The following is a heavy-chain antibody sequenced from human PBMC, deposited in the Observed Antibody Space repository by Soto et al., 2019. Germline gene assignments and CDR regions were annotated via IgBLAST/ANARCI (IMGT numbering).Heavy chain of an antibody. D-gene: IGHD5-12*01. CDR2: ISGSGAST. Sequence: PEGSLRLSCAASRFTFSSYAMTWVRQAPGKGLEWVSSISGSGASTYYADSVKGRFTISRDNSRNTVYLQMSSLRAEDTAVYYCAKGGGYDVTGYCYGMDVWGQGTTVTVSS. V-gene: IGHV3-23*01. CDR3: AKGGGYDVTGYCYGMDV. CDR1: RFTFSSYA. J-gene: IGHJ6*02.